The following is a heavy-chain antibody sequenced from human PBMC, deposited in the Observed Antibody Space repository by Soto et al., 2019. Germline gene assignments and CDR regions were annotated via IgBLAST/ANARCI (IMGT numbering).Heavy chain of an antibody. V-gene: IGHV1-69*01. J-gene: IGHJ6*02. CDR3: ARSVVVVAATLDYYYYGMDV. CDR1: GGTFSSYA. CDR2: IIPIFGTA. D-gene: IGHD2-15*01. Sequence: QVQLVQSGAEVKKPGSSVKVSCKASGGTFSSYAISWVRQAPGQGLEWMGGIIPIFGTANYAQKFQGRVTITADESTSTAYMELSSLRPEDTAVYYCARSVVVVAATLDYYYYGMDVWGQGTTVTVSS.